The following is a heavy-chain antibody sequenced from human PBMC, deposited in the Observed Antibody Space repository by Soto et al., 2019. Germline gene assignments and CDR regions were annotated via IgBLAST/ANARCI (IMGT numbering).Heavy chain of an antibody. V-gene: IGHV1-2*04. J-gene: IGHJ6*02. D-gene: IGHD6-13*01. CDR3: AREDTSLVRRTSYGMDV. CDR2: INPQSGGT. Sequence: EASVKVSCKASGYTFTAYYIHWVRQAPGQGLEWMGWINPQSGGTNCAQKFQGWVTLTGDTSISTAYMELSRLKSDDTAIYYCAREDTSLVRRTSYGMDVWGQGTTVTVSS. CDR1: GYTFTAYY.